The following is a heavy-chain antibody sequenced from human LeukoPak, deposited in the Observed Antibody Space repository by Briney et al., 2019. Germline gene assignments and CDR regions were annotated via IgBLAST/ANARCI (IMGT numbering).Heavy chain of an antibody. V-gene: IGHV3-23*01. Sequence: PGGSLRLSCAASGFTFSSYAMSWVRQAPGKGLEWVSAISGSGGSTYYADSVKGRFTISRDNSKNTLYLQMNSLRAEDTAVYYCAKAFRYCSGGSCYPAAFDIWGQGTMVTVSS. J-gene: IGHJ3*02. CDR2: ISGSGGST. D-gene: IGHD2-15*01. CDR3: AKAFRYCSGGSCYPAAFDI. CDR1: GFTFSSYA.